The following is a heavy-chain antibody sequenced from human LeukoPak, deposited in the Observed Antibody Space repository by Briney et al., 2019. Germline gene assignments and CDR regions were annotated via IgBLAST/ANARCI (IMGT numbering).Heavy chain of an antibody. CDR1: GGSFSDYY. J-gene: IGHJ4*02. D-gene: IGHD4-17*01. V-gene: IGHV4-34*01. CDR2: INHSGSP. Sequence: SETLSLTCAVYGGSFSDYYWTWIRQPPGKGLEWIGEINHSGSPNNNPSLKSRVTMSVDTSKNQFSLKLSSVTAADTAVYYCARSGYGDYIDYWGQGTLVTVSS. CDR3: ARSGYGDYIDY.